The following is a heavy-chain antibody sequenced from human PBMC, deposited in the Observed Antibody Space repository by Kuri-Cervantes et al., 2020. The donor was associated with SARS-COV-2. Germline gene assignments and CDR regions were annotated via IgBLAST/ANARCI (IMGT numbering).Heavy chain of an antibody. Sequence: SETLSLTCTVSGGSISSYYWSWIRQPPGKGLEWIGYIYYSGSTNYNPSLKSRVTISVDTSKNQFSLKLSSVTAADTAVYYCARAPPITIFGVVITIGGFDYCGQRTLVTVSS. J-gene: IGHJ4*02. CDR1: GGSISSYY. D-gene: IGHD3-3*01. V-gene: IGHV4-59*01. CDR3: ARAPPITIFGVVITIGGFDY. CDR2: IYYSGST.